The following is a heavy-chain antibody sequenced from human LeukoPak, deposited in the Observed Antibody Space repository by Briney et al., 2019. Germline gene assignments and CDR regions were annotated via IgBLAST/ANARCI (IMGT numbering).Heavy chain of an antibody. CDR3: ARGSLWFGEEPVDY. D-gene: IGHD3-10*01. CDR2: ISSSGSTI. CDR1: GFTFSSYE. Sequence: GGSLRLSCAASGFTFSSYEMNWVRQAPGKGLEWVSYISSSGSTIYYADSVKGRFTISRDNAKNSLYLQMNSLRAEDTAVYYCARGSLWFGEEPVDYWGQGTLVTVSS. J-gene: IGHJ4*02. V-gene: IGHV3-48*03.